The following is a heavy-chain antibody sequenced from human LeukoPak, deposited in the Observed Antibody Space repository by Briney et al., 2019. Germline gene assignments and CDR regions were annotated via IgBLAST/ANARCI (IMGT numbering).Heavy chain of an antibody. V-gene: IGHV1-2*02. CDR2: INPNSGGT. Sequence: ASVKVSCKASGGTFSSYAISWVRQAPGQGLEWMGWINPNSGGTNYAQKFQGRVTMTRDTSISTAYMELSRLRSDDTAVYYCARDPEGIFGVVIYFDYWGQGTLVTVSS. CDR1: GGTFSSYA. D-gene: IGHD3-3*01. J-gene: IGHJ4*02. CDR3: ARDPEGIFGVVIYFDY.